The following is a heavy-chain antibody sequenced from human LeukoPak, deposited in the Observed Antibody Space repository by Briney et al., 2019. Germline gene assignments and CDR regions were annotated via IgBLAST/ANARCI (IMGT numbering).Heavy chain of an antibody. CDR1: GFTLSSYN. Sequence: GGSLRLSCAASGFTLSSYNMNWVRQAPGKGLEWVSSISSSGSYIYYADLVKGRFTISRDNAENSLYLQMNSLRAEDTVVYYCARGYRFGFKTIDYWGQGTLVTVSS. CDR2: ISSSGSYI. V-gene: IGHV3-21*06. CDR3: ARGYRFGFKTIDY. D-gene: IGHD5-18*01. J-gene: IGHJ4*02.